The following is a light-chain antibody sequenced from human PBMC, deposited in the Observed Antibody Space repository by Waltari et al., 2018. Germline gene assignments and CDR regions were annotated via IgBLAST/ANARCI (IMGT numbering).Light chain of an antibody. V-gene: IGKV3-15*01. CDR2: AAS. CDR1: QSISRN. Sequence: EILMTPSPRTLSVSPGERATLSCRASQSISRNLAWYQQKPGQAPRLLIYAASTRATGIPARFSGSGSGTEFTLTISSLQSEDFAVYYCQQYNNWRTFGQGTKLEIK. J-gene: IGKJ2*01. CDR3: QQYNNWRT.